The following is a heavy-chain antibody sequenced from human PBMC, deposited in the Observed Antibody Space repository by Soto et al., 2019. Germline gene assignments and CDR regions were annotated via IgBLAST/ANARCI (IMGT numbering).Heavy chain of an antibody. J-gene: IGHJ3*02. V-gene: IGHV6-1*01. CDR1: GDSVSSNSAA. CDR2: TYYRSKWYN. Sequence: PSQTLSLTCAISGDSVSSNSAAWNWIRQSPSRGLEWLGRTYYRSKWYNDYAVSVKSRITINPDTSKNQFSLQLNSVTPEDTAVYYCARDGAYCSSTRCFWVPFDIWAKGTMVAVS. CDR3: ARDGAYCSSTRCFWVPFDI. D-gene: IGHD2-2*01.